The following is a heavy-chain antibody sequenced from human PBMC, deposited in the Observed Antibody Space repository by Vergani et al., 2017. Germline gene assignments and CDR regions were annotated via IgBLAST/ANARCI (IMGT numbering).Heavy chain of an antibody. D-gene: IGHD5-24*01. CDR2: ISGSGGST. CDR3: ARDPHVEMATNKEDY. V-gene: IGHV3-23*01. Sequence: EVQLLESGGGLVQPGGSLRLSCAASGFTFSSYAMSWVRQAPGKGLEWVSAISGSGGSTYYADSVKGRFTISRDNSKNTLYLQMNSLRAEDTAVYYCARDPHVEMATNKEDYWGQGTLVTVSS. CDR1: GFTFSSYA. J-gene: IGHJ4*02.